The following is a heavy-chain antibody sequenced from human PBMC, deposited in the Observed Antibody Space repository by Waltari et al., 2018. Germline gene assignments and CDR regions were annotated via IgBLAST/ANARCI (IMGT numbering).Heavy chain of an antibody. D-gene: IGHD6-19*01. CDR3: ARDIGIAVADYYYYYMDV. V-gene: IGHV4-59*01. J-gene: IGHJ6*03. Sequence: QVQLQESGPGLVKPSETLSLTCDVSGGSISSYYWRWIRQPPGKGLEWIGYIYYSGSTNYNPSLKSRVTISVDTSKNQFSLKLSSVTAADTAVYYCARDIGIAVADYYYYYMDVWGKGTTVTVSS. CDR2: IYYSGST. CDR1: GGSISSYY.